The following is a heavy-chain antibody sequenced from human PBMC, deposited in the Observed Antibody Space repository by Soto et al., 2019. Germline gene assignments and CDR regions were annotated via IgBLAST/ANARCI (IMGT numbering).Heavy chain of an antibody. J-gene: IGHJ4*02. D-gene: IGHD6-13*01. Sequence: QVQLVQAGAEVKKPGASVKVSCKASGYTFTSYYRHWVRQAPGQGLEWMGIINTSGGSTSYAQKFQGRVTMTRDTSTSTVYMELSSLRSEDTAVYYCARVSSWSCFDYWGQGTLVTVSS. CDR1: GYTFTSYY. CDR2: INTSGGST. V-gene: IGHV1-46*01. CDR3: ARVSSWSCFDY.